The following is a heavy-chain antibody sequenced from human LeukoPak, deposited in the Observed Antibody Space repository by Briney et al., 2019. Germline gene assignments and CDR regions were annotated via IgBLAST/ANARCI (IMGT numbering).Heavy chain of an antibody. CDR1: GGSISSGGYY. V-gene: IGHV4-30-2*01. D-gene: IGHD2-2*01. J-gene: IGHJ3*02. CDR2: IYHSGST. CDR3: ARGEVGAFDI. Sequence: SETLSLTCTVSGGSISSGGYYWSWIRQPPGKGLEWIGYIYHSGSTYYNPSLKSRVTISVGRSKNQFSLKLSSVTAADTAVYYCARGEVGAFDIWGQGTMVTVSS.